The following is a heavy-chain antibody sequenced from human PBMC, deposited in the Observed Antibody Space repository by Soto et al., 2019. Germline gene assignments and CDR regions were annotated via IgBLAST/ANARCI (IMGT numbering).Heavy chain of an antibody. J-gene: IGHJ6*02. CDR1: GDTFSSYA. CDR2: IIPIFGTA. Sequence: SVKVSCKASGDTFSSYAISWVRQAPGQGLEWMGGIIPIFGTANYAQKFQGRVTITADESTSTAYMELSSLRSEDTAVYYCARGIVATIIDYYYGMDVWGQGTTVTVSS. D-gene: IGHD5-12*01. V-gene: IGHV1-69*13. CDR3: ARGIVATIIDYYYGMDV.